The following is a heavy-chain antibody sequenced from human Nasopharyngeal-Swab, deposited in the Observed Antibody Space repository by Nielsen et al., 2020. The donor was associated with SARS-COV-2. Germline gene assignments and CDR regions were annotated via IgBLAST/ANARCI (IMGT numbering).Heavy chain of an antibody. D-gene: IGHD1-20*01. Sequence: GESLKISCSASGFTFSSYAMSWVRQAPGTGLEWVSAISGSGGSTYYADSVKGRFTISRDNSKNTLYLQMNSLRAEDTAVYYCAKDLGLKGITGTTGEYYFDYWGQGTLVTVSS. CDR2: ISGSGGST. CDR3: AKDLGLKGITGTTGEYYFDY. CDR1: GFTFSSYA. V-gene: IGHV3-23*01. J-gene: IGHJ4*02.